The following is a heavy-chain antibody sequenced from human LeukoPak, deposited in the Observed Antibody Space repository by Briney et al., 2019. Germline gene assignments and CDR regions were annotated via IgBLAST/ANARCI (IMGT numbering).Heavy chain of an antibody. CDR3: ARANNGYSIEYFDY. D-gene: IGHD3-22*01. Sequence: SETLSLTCAVYGGSFSGYYWSWIRQPPGKGLEWIGEINHSGSTNYNPSLKSRVTISVDTSKNQFSLKLSSVTAADTAGYYCARANNGYSIEYFDYWGQGTLVTVSS. J-gene: IGHJ4*02. V-gene: IGHV4-34*01. CDR1: GGSFSGYY. CDR2: INHSGST.